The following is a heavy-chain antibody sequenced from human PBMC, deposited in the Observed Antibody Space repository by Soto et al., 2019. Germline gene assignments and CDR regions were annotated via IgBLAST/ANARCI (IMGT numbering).Heavy chain of an antibody. J-gene: IGHJ4*02. V-gene: IGHV1-3*01. D-gene: IGHD6-25*01. CDR3: ARLAARGDHYYFDY. Sequence: ASVKVSCKASGYTFTSYAMHWVRQAPGQRLEWMGWINAGNGNTKYSQKFQGRVTITRDTSASTAYMEPSSLRSEDTAVYYCARLAARGDHYYFDYWGQGTLVTVSS. CDR1: GYTFTSYA. CDR2: INAGNGNT.